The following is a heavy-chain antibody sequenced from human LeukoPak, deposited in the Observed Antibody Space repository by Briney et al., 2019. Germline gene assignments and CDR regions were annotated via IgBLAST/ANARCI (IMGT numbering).Heavy chain of an antibody. V-gene: IGHV3-23*01. Sequence: SGGSLRLSCAASGFTFSGYAMTWVRQAPGKGLEWVSSITGTGGSTYYADSVKGRFTISRDNSKNTLYLQMNSLRAEDTAVYYCASAPSDSYGSGSYDWYFDLWGRGTLVTVSS. CDR2: ITGTGGST. CDR3: ASAPSDSYGSGSYDWYFDL. D-gene: IGHD3-10*01. CDR1: GFTFSGYA. J-gene: IGHJ2*01.